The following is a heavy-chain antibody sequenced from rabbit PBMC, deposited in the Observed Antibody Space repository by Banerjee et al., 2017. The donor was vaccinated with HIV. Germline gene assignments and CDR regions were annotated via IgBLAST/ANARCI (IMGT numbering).Heavy chain of an antibody. CDR1: GFSFSSGYY. Sequence: QSLEESGGDLVKPGASLTLTCTASGFSFSSGYYMCWLRQAPGKGPEWIACIDAGSSGRTGYASWATGRFTISKTSSTTVTLQMTSLTAADTATYFCARGGAGGYANVFNLWGQGTLVTVS. J-gene: IGHJ4*01. CDR3: ARGGAGGYANVFNL. D-gene: IGHD6-1*01. CDR2: IDAGSSGRT. V-gene: IGHV1S40*01.